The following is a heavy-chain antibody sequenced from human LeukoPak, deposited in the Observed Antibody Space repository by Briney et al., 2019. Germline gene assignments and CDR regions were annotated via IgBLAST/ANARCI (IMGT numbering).Heavy chain of an antibody. CDR1: GFTFSSYA. J-gene: IGHJ4*02. CDR3: AKGGPVAARPYFDY. V-gene: IGHV3-23*01. Sequence: SGGSLRLSCAASGFTFSSYAMSWVRQAPGKGLEWVSTISGSGGSTYYADYVKGRFTISRDNSKNTLYLQMNSLRAEDTAVYYCAKGGPVAARPYFDYWGQGTLVTVSS. D-gene: IGHD6-6*01. CDR2: ISGSGGST.